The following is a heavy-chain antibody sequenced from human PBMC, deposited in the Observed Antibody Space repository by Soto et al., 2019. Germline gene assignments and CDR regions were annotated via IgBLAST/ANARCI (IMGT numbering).Heavy chain of an antibody. D-gene: IGHD2-15*01. J-gene: IGHJ3*02. Sequence: GESLKISCKGSGYSFTSYWIGWVRQMPGKGLEWMGIIYPGDSDTRYSPSFQGQVTISADKSISTVYLQWSCLKASDTAMYYCASRNLGYCSGGSCYLSAFDIQGQVTTCTLSS. V-gene: IGHV5-51*01. CDR2: IYPGDSDT. CDR3: ASRNLGYCSGGSCYLSAFDI. CDR1: GYSFTSYW.